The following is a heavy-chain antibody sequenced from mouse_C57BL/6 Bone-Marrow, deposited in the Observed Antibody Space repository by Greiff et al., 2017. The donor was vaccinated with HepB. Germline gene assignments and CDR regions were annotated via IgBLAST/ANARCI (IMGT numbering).Heavy chain of an antibody. CDR1: GFNIKDDY. V-gene: IGHV14-4*01. Sequence: EVQLQQSGAELVRPGASVNLSCTASGFNIKDDYMHWVKQRPEQGLEWIGWIDPENGDTEYASKFQGKATITADTSSNTAYLQLSSLTSEDTAVYYCTSTLMDYWGQGTSVTVSS. CDR3: TSTLMDY. CDR2: IDPENGDT. J-gene: IGHJ4*01. D-gene: IGHD2-1*01.